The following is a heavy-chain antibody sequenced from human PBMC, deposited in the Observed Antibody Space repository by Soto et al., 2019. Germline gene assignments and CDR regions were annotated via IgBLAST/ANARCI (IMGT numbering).Heavy chain of an antibody. J-gene: IGHJ5*02. CDR2: IYYSGST. V-gene: IGHV4-59*01. Sequence: QVQLQESGPGLVKPSETLSLTCTVSGGSISSYYWSWIRQPPGKGLEWIGYIYYSGSTNYNPSLKSRVTIAVDTSKNQFSLKLSSVTAADTAVYYCASFRAAWFDPWGQGTLVTVSS. D-gene: IGHD3-10*01. CDR3: ASFRAAWFDP. CDR1: GGSISSYY.